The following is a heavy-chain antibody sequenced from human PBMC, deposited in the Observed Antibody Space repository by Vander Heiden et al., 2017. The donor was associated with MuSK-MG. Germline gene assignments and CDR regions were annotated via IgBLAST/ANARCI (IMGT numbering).Heavy chain of an antibody. D-gene: IGHD4-17*01. CDR1: GFTFSSYG. CDR2: IWYDGSNK. J-gene: IGHJ4*02. V-gene: IGHV3-33*01. Sequence: QVQLVESGGGVVQPGRSLRLSCAASGFTFSSYGMHWVRQAPGKGLGWVAVIWYDGSNKYYADSVKGRFTISRDNSKNTLYLQMNSLRAEDTAVYYCARGTTVVPPLDYWGQGTLVTVSS. CDR3: ARGTTVVPPLDY.